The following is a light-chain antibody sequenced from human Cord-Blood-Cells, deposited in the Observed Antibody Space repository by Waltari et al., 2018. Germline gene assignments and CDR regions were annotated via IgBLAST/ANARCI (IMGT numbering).Light chain of an antibody. J-gene: IGLJ2*01. CDR3: CSYAGSYTLV. V-gene: IGLV2-11*01. CDR2: DVS. Sequence: QSALTQPPSVSGSPGQSVTIPCTGTSSDVGGYNHVPWYQQHPGKAPKLMIYDVSKRPSGVPDRFSGSKSGNTASLTISGLQAEDEADYYCCSYAGSYTLVFGGGTKLTVL. CDR1: SSDVGGYNH.